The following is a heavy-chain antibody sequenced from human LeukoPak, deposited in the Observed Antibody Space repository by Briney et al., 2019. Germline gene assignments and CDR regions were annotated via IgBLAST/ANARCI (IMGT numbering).Heavy chain of an antibody. V-gene: IGHV1-3*01. J-gene: IGHJ1*01. CDR2: INAGNGNT. CDR1: GGTFSSYA. Sequence: ASVKVSCKASGGTFSSYAMHWVRQAPGQRLEWMGWINAGNGNTKYSQKFQGRVTITRDTSASTAYMELSSLRSEDMAVYYCARGQPLWELYGPDFQHWGQGTLVTVSS. CDR3: ARGQPLWELYGPDFQH. D-gene: IGHD1-26*01.